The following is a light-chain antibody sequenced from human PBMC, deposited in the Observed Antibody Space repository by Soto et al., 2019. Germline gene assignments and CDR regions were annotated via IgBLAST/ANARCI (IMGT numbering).Light chain of an antibody. Sequence: DIQMTQSPSSLSASVGDRVTITCRSSQSISSHLNWYQQKPGKAPQLLIYGGSSLESGVPSRFSGRGPGTDFTLTVSRLQPDHVATFCCQQSYTIPYIFGQGTKLDIK. CDR2: GGS. CDR3: QQSYTIPYI. CDR1: QSISSH. V-gene: IGKV1-39*01. J-gene: IGKJ2*01.